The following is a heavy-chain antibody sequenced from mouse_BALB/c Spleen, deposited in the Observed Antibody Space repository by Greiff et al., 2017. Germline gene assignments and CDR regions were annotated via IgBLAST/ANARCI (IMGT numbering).Heavy chain of an antibody. CDR1: GFTFSSYG. V-gene: IGHV5-6-3*01. J-gene: IGHJ1*01. D-gene: IGHD1-1*01. Sequence: EVKLMESGGGLVQPGGSLKLSCAASGFTFSSYGMSWVRQTPDKRLELVATINSNGGSTYYPDSVKGRFTISRDNAKNTLYLQMSSLKSEDTAMYYCARVYGSRGYFDVWGAGTTVTVSS. CDR3: ARVYGSRGYFDV. CDR2: INSNGGST.